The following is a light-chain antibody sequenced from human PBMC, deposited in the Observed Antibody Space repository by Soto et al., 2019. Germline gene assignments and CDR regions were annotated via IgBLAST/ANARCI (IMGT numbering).Light chain of an antibody. Sequence: EIVLTQSPATLSLSPGERATLSCRASQSVNNYLAWYQQKPDQDPRLLIYDASNRDAGIPPRFSGSGAGTAVTLTSSSLEPADFAVYFCQQRSNWPPYTFGQGTKLVIK. CDR1: QSVNNY. CDR3: QQRSNWPPYT. J-gene: IGKJ2*01. CDR2: DAS. V-gene: IGKV3-11*01.